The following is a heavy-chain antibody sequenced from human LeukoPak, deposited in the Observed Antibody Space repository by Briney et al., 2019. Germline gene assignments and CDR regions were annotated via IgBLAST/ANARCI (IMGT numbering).Heavy chain of an antibody. CDR1: GGSFSGYY. Sequence: SETLSLTCAVYGGSFSGYYWSWIRQPPGKGLEWIGEINHSGSTNYNPSLKSRVTISVDTSRNQFSLKLSSVTAADTAVYYCASSLYDFWSGYYVKFGCWGQGTLVTVSS. J-gene: IGHJ4*02. CDR2: INHSGST. V-gene: IGHV4-34*01. D-gene: IGHD3-3*01. CDR3: ASSLYDFWSGYYVKFGC.